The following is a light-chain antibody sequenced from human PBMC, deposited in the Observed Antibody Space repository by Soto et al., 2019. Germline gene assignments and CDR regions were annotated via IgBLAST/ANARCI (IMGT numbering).Light chain of an antibody. CDR1: RRDVGSYNY. CDR3: CSYAGSYTWV. Sequence: QSVLTQPRSVSGSPGQSVTLSCTGTRRDVGSYNYVSWYQQHPGKAPKLMIDDVNKRPSGVPDRFSGSRSGNTASLTISGLQAEDEADYYCCSYAGSYTWVFGGGTKLTVL. J-gene: IGLJ3*02. V-gene: IGLV2-11*01. CDR2: DVN.